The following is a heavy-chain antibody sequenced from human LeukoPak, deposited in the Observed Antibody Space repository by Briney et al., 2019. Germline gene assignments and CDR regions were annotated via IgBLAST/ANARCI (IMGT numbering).Heavy chain of an antibody. CDR3: AKHLAPSSGYLTLDY. CDR1: GGSISSYY. Sequence: SETLSLTCTVSGGSISSYYWSWIRQPPGKGLEWIGYIYYSGSTNYNPSLKSRVTISVDTSKNQFSLKLSSVTAADTAVYYCAKHLAPSSGYLTLDYWGQGTLVTVSS. CDR2: IYYSGST. J-gene: IGHJ4*02. V-gene: IGHV4-59*01. D-gene: IGHD3-22*01.